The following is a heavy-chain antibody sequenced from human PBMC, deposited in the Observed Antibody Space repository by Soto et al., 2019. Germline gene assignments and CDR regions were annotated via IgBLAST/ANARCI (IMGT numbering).Heavy chain of an antibody. J-gene: IGHJ4*02. D-gene: IGHD5-12*01. Sequence: GGSLRLSCAASGFTFSSYDMHWVRQATGKGLEWVSAIGTAGDTYYPGSVKGRFTISRENAKNSLYLQMNSLRAGDTAVYYCARARGYSGYEDKYYFDYWGQGTLVTVSS. CDR1: GFTFSSYD. V-gene: IGHV3-13*01. CDR2: IGTAGDT. CDR3: ARARGYSGYEDKYYFDY.